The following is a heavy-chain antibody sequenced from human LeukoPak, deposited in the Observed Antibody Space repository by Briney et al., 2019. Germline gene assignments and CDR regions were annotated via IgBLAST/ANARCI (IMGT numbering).Heavy chain of an antibody. Sequence: PSETLSLTCAVYGGSFSGYYWSWIRQPPGKGLEWIGEINLRGSTNYNPVLKSRVTISVDTSKNQFSLKLRSVTAVADTAVYYCARGTWIDLWGQGTLVTVSS. V-gene: IGHV4-34*01. CDR2: INLRGST. J-gene: IGHJ5*02. D-gene: IGHD5-12*01. CDR3: ARGTWIDL. CDR1: GGSFSGYY.